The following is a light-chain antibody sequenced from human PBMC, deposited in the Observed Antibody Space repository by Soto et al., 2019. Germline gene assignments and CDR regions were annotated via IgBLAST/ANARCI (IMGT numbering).Light chain of an antibody. V-gene: IGKV1-5*01. CDR3: QQYNSYTWT. CDR1: QSISSW. Sequence: DIQMTQSPSTLSASVGDRVTITCRASQSISSWLAWYQQKPGKAPKLPIYDASSLESGVPSRFSGSGSGTEFTLTISSLQPDDFATYCCQQYNSYTWTFGQGTKVDIK. J-gene: IGKJ1*01. CDR2: DAS.